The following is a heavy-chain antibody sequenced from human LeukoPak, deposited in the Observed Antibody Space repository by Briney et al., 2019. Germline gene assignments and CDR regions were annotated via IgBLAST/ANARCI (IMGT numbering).Heavy chain of an antibody. CDR1: GFTFDDYA. CDR3: AKDIYYDILTGSCYDY. J-gene: IGHJ4*02. V-gene: IGHV3-9*01. CDR2: TSWNSGRI. D-gene: IGHD3-9*01. Sequence: GRSLRLSCAASGFTFDDYAMHSVRQAPGKGPEWVSGTSWNSGRIGYADSVKGRFTISRDNAKNSLYLQMNSLRAEDTALYYCAKDIYYDILTGSCYDYWGQGTLVTVSS.